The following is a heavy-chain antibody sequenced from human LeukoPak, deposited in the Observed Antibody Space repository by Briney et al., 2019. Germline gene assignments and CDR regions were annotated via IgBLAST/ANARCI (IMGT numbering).Heavy chain of an antibody. V-gene: IGHV4-30-2*01. J-gene: IGHJ5*02. CDR1: GGSIGSGTHS. CDR2: IYHTGST. CDR3: AGTLTCSGCTCYSANWFDP. Sequence: SETLSLTCAVSGGSIGSGTHSWSWIRQPPGKGLEWIGYIYHTGSTYYNPSLKSRVTISLDRSKDQFSLNLSSVTAADTAVYYCAGTLTCSGCTCYSANWFDPWGQGTLVTVSS. D-gene: IGHD2-15*01.